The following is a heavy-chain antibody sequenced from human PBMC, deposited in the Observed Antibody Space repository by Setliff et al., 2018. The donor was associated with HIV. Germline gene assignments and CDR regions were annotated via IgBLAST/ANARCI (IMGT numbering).Heavy chain of an antibody. CDR3: TTRGTWDYRDYFDY. V-gene: IGHV3-15*01. D-gene: IGHD1-26*01. Sequence: LRLSCAASGFTFTNSWMNWVRQAPGRGLEWVGRIQSKTDGGTTDYAAPVNGRFTISRDDSKSTLYLQMNSLKTEDTAVYYCTTRGTWDYRDYFDYWGQGTLVTVSS. CDR1: GFTFTNSW. CDR2: IQSKTDGGTT. J-gene: IGHJ4*02.